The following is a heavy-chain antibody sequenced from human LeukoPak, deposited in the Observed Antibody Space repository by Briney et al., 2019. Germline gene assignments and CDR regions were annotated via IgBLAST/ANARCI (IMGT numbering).Heavy chain of an antibody. CDR2: IIPILGIA. V-gene: IGHV1-69*04. D-gene: IGHD6-19*01. Sequence: SVKVSCKASGGTFSSYTISWVRQAPGQGLEWMGRIIPILGIANYAQKFQGRVTITADKSTSTAYMELSSLRSEDTAVYCCARDPGYSSGWYPFDYWGQRTLVTVSS. CDR1: GGTFSSYT. CDR3: ARDPGYSSGWYPFDY. J-gene: IGHJ4*02.